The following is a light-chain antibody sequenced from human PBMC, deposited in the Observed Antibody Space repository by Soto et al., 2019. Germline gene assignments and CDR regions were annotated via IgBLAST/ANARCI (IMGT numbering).Light chain of an antibody. CDR3: SSYTSSNTYA. CDR1: SSDVGGYNY. J-gene: IGLJ1*01. CDR2: DVN. V-gene: IGLV2-14*03. Sequence: QSALTQPASVSGSPGQSITISCTGTSSDVGGYNYVSWYQQHPGKAPKLMIYDVNNRPSGISNRFSGSKSGNTASLTISGLQAEDEADYYCSSYTSSNTYAFGSGTKLTVL.